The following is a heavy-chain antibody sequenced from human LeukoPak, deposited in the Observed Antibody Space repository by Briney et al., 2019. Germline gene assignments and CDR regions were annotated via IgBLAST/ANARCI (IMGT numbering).Heavy chain of an antibody. CDR2: IYYSGST. J-gene: IGHJ4*02. CDR1: GGSISSSSYY. D-gene: IGHD3-3*01. Sequence: PSETLSLTCTVSGGSISSSSYYWGWIRQPPGKGLEWIGSIYYSGSTYYNPSLKSRVTISVDTSKNQFSLKLSSVTAADTAVYYCARDVGVVTSTFFDYWGQGTLVTVSS. V-gene: IGHV4-39*07. CDR3: ARDVGVVTSTFFDY.